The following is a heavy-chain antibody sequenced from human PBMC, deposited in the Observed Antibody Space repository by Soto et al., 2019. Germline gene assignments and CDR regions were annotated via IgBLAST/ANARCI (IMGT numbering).Heavy chain of an antibody. D-gene: IGHD2-15*01. J-gene: IGHJ3*02. CDR1: GYSFTTYW. CDR2: IYPDDSDT. V-gene: IGHV5-51*01. CDR3: ARAMVVAATSNAFDI. Sequence: GESLKISCKGSGYSFTTYWIGLGRQMPGKGLEWMGIIYPDDSDTRYSPSFQGQVTISVDKSISTAYLQWSSLKASDTAIYYCARAMVVAATSNAFDIWGPGTMVTVSS.